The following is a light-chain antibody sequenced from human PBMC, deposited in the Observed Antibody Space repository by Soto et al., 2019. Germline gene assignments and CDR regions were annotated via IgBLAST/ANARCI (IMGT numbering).Light chain of an antibody. J-gene: IGKJ2*01. Sequence: EIVLTQSPGTLSLSPGERATLSCRASQSVSSSYLTWYQQKYGQAPRLLIHGASNRATGMPNRLSGSGSGTDFTLTISRLEPEEFAVYYCQHYGTSPGYTFGQGTKLEIK. CDR1: QSVSSSY. V-gene: IGKV3-20*01. CDR2: GAS. CDR3: QHYGTSPGYT.